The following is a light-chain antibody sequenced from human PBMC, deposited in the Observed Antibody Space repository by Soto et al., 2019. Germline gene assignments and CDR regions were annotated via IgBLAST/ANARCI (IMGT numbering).Light chain of an antibody. CDR3: QQCKTWPYT. J-gene: IGKJ2*01. CDR1: QSVGSN. CDR2: GAS. V-gene: IGKV3-15*01. Sequence: EIVMTQSPATLSVSPGERATLSCRASQSVGSNLAWYQQNPGQAPRLLIYGASTRPTGIPDRFSGSGSGTEFTLTISSLQSEDFAVYYCQQCKTWPYTFGQGTELEIK.